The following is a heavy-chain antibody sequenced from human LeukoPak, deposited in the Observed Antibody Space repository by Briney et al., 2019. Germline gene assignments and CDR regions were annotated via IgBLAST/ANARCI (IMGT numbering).Heavy chain of an antibody. CDR1: GGSISSGSYY. CDR2: IYTSGST. V-gene: IGHV4-61*02. Sequence: SETLSLTCTVSGGSISSGSYYWSWIRQPAGKGLEWIGRIYTSGSTNYNPSLKSRVTISVDTSKNQFSLKLSSVTAADTAVYYCARVASGYYIWFDPWGQGTLVTVPS. CDR3: ARVASGYYIWFDP. D-gene: IGHD3-9*01. J-gene: IGHJ5*02.